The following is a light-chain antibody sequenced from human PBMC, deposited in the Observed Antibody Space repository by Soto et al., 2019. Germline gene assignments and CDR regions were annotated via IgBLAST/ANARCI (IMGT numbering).Light chain of an antibody. CDR2: QDT. V-gene: IGLV3-1*01. CDR1: KVGDKY. J-gene: IGLJ2*01. CDR3: QARDSDTVV. Sequence: YELTQPPSVSVSPGQTASITCSGDKVGDKYASWHQQKPGPSRVVVTYQDTKPPAGIPDRFAGSNAGNTATLTISGTEDMDEDDYYCQARDSDTVVFGGGTKLTVL.